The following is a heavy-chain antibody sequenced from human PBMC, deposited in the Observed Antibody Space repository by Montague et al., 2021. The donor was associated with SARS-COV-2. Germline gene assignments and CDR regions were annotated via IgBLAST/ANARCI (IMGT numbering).Heavy chain of an antibody. CDR2: IHYSGTT. CDR3: VREFWYCCRDACLGNLDS. CDR1: GGSVSSATGY. Sequence: SETLSLTCTVSGGSVSSATGYWSWIRQPPGKGLVWIGYIHYSGTTSSKPSLKSRVSLSLDTSQNPFSLNLTSVTAADTAVYHCVREFWYCCRDACLGNLDSWGQGTLVTVSS. V-gene: IGHV4-61*01. J-gene: IGHJ4*02. D-gene: IGHD5-24*01.